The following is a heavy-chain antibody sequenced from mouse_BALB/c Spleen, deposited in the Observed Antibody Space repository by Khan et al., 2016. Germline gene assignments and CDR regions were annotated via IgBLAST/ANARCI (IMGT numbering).Heavy chain of an antibody. CDR3: ASGGDNPFFDY. CDR2: ILPGSGNP. Sequence: QVQLQQSGAELMKPGASVKISCKATGYTFSDSWIEWLKQRPGHGLEWIGEILPGSGNPNYNEKYKGKATFTADTSYNPAYMQLSSLTSEASVVYYCASGGDNPFFDYWDQGTTLTVSS. J-gene: IGHJ2*01. D-gene: IGHD1-3*01. V-gene: IGHV1-9*01. CDR1: GYTFSDSW.